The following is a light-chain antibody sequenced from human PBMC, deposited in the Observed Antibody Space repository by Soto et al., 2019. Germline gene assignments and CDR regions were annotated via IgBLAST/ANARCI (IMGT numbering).Light chain of an antibody. J-gene: IGKJ4*01. CDR2: AAS. V-gene: IGKV3-20*01. CDR1: QSVSSNY. CDR3: QQYDNPALT. Sequence: IVLTQSPGTLSLSPGERATLSCRAGQSVSSNYLAWYQQKPGQAPRLLIYAASSRATGIPDRFSGSGSGTDFTFTISSLQPEDIATYYCQQYDNPALTFGGGTKVEIK.